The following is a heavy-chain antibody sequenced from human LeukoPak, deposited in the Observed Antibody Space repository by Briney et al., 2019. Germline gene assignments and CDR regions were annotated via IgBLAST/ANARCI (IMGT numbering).Heavy chain of an antibody. J-gene: IGHJ4*02. D-gene: IGHD3-22*01. V-gene: IGHV4-61*02. CDR1: GGSISSGSYY. CDR3: ARSPNYDSSGYYRDY. CDR2: IYTSGST. Sequence: SETLSLTCTVSGGSISSGSYYWSWIRQPAGKGLEWIGRIYTSGSTNYNPSLKSRVTISVDTSKNQFSLKLSSVTAADTAVYYCARSPNYDSSGYYRDYWGQGTLVTVSS.